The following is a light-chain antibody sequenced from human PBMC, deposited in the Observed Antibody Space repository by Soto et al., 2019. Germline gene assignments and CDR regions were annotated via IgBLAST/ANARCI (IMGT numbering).Light chain of an antibody. CDR1: SSEVGGYNY. Sequence: QSALTQPASVSGSPGQSIAISCTGTSSEVGGYNYVSWYQQHPGKAPNLIIFDVTRRPSGVSDRFSGSKSGNTASLTISGLQAEDEADYYCTSYTTSSTVVFGGGTKLTVL. J-gene: IGLJ2*01. V-gene: IGLV2-14*03. CDR3: TSYTTSSTVV. CDR2: DVT.